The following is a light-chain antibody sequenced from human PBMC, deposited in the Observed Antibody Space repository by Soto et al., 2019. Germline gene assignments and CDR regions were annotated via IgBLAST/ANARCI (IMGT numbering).Light chain of an antibody. CDR3: RSYTSISTRV. V-gene: IGLV2-14*01. Sequence: QSVLTQPASVSGSPGQSITISCTGTSSDVGSYNYVSWYQQEPGKAPKLMIYEVSNRPLGVSNRFSGSKSGNTASLTISGLQAEDEANYYCRSYTSISTRVFGGGTTLTVL. CDR1: SSDVGSYNY. CDR2: EVS. J-gene: IGLJ3*02.